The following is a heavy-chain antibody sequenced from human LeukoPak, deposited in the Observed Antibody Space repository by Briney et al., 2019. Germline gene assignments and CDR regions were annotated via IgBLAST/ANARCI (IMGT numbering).Heavy chain of an antibody. J-gene: IGHJ6*02. V-gene: IGHV3-53*01. CDR2: IYSGGST. CDR3: AGRGFIAAAGYFYYGMDV. Sequence: PGGSLRLSCAASGFTVSNNYMSWVRQAPGKGLEWVSVIYSGGSTYYADSVKGRFTISRGNSNNTLYLQMNSLRAEDTAVYYCAGRGFIAAAGYFYYGMDVWGQGTTVTVSS. D-gene: IGHD6-13*01. CDR1: GFTVSNNY.